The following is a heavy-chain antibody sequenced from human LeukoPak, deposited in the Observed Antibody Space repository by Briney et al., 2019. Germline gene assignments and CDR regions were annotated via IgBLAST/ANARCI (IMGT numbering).Heavy chain of an antibody. CDR2: IYYSGGT. J-gene: IGHJ4*02. V-gene: IGHV4-39*01. CDR1: GGSISSSSSY. Sequence: SETLSLTCTVSGGSISSSSSYWGWIRQPPGKGLEWIGSIYYSGGTYYNPSLKSRVTMSVDTSKNQFSLKLSSVTAADTTIYYCARRYCSDGSCSFDYWGQGILVTVSS. D-gene: IGHD2-15*01. CDR3: ARRYCSDGSCSFDY.